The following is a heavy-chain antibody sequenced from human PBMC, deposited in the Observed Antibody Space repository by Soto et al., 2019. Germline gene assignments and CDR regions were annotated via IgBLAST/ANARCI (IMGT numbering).Heavy chain of an antibody. CDR3: ATGGELDYYDHSGWW. V-gene: IGHV1-69*12. CDR1: GGTFSNYA. D-gene: IGHD3-22*01. CDR2: IIPIFGTV. Sequence: QVQLVQSGAEVKKPGSSVKVSCKASGGTFSNYALDWVRQAPGQGLEWMGGIIPIFGTVRHAQNFQGRVTITADESTATAYMELSSLRYEDTAMYYCATGGELDYYDHSGWWWGQGTLVTVSS. J-gene: IGHJ1*01.